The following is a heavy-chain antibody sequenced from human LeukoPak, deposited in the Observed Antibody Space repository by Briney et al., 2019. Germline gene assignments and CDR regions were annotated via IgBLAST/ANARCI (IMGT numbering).Heavy chain of an antibody. Sequence: SETLSLTCTVSGGSISSSSYYWGWIRQPPGRGLEWIGSIYYQGSTHYNPSLERRVTMSVDTSKNHFSLKLSSVSAADTAVYYCARIRRDGYNYFDDWGQGSLVAVSS. D-gene: IGHD5-24*01. J-gene: IGHJ4*02. CDR3: ARIRRDGYNYFDD. CDR1: GGSISSSSYY. CDR2: IYYQGST. V-gene: IGHV4-39*02.